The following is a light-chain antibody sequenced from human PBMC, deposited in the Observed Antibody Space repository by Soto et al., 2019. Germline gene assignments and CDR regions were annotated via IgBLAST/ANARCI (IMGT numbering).Light chain of an antibody. CDR1: SDDVGGYNY. Sequence: QSALTQPASVSGSPGQSITLSCTGTSDDVGGYNYVSWYQQHSGKAPKLIIYEVTNRPSGVSNRFSGSKSGNTASLTISGLQADDEADYHCSSYPSHYTRVFGTGTKLTVL. CDR3: SSYPSHYTRV. CDR2: EVT. J-gene: IGLJ1*01. V-gene: IGLV2-14*03.